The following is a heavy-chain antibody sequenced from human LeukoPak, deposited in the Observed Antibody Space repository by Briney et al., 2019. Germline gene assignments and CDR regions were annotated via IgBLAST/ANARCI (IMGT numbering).Heavy chain of an antibody. Sequence: GASVKVSCKASGYTFTSYGISWVRQAPGQGLKWMGWISAYNGNTNYAQKLQGRVTMTTDTSTSTAYMEPRSLRSDDTAVYYCARDHSYSNYRYYYYYMDVWGKGTTVTVSS. CDR2: ISAYNGNT. CDR3: ARDHSYSNYRYYYYYMDV. CDR1: GYTFTSYG. J-gene: IGHJ6*03. V-gene: IGHV1-18*01. D-gene: IGHD4-11*01.